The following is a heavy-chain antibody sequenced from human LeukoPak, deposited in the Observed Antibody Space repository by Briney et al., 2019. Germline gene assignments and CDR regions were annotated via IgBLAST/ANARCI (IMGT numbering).Heavy chain of an antibody. CDR2: IYVGGTT. Sequence: PGGSLRLSCAASGFTVSSNYMTWVRQAPGKGLEWVSVIYVGGTTYYADSVRGRFTISRDNSKNTLYLQMNSLRAEDTAVYYCAKDPGYSSSWYGSYFDYWGQGTLVTVSS. V-gene: IGHV3-66*02. J-gene: IGHJ4*02. CDR1: GFTVSSNY. CDR3: AKDPGYSSSWYGSYFDY. D-gene: IGHD6-13*01.